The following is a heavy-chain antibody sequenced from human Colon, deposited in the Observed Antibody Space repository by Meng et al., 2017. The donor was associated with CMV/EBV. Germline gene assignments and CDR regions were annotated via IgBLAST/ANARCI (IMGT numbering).Heavy chain of an antibody. CDR2: ITQSEIT. J-gene: IGHJ4*02. CDR3: AGGSSQAWELLHY. D-gene: IGHD1-26*01. V-gene: IGHV4-34*01. CDR1: SGSFSHYY. Sequence: WVAGLLKPSALLSPTCAGYSGSFSHYYCSWIRQSPEKGLEWIGEITQSEITNYNPALKNRVIISVDTSNNQFSLKLTSVTVADTAVYYCAGGSSQAWELLHYWGQGALVTVSS.